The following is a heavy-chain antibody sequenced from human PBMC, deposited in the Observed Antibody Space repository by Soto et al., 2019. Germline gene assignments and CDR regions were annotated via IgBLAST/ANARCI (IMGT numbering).Heavy chain of an antibody. V-gene: IGHV1-2*02. CDR2: TNPKSGVT. D-gene: IGHD6-25*01. Sequence: QVQLVQSGAEVKKPGASVKVSCKASGYSFTGYFMHWVRQVPGQGLEWMGWTNPKSGVTKYPQKLQGTVTMTRDTSISKGAMDLTMLRSDEMAVYYFAREHVRLQLGSSDYWGQGTLVTVPS. CDR3: AREHVRLQLGSSDY. J-gene: IGHJ4*02. CDR1: GYSFTGYF.